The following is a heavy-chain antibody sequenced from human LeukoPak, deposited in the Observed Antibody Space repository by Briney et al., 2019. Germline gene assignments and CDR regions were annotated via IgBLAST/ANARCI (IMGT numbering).Heavy chain of an antibody. J-gene: IGHJ4*02. CDR3: ARGRGVSRFLEWLGFFDY. Sequence: SETLSLTCAVYDGSFSGYYWSWIRQPPGKGLEWIGEINHSGSTNYNPSLKSRVTISVDTSKNQFSLKLSSVTAADTAVYYCARGRGVSRFLEWLGFFDYWGQGTLVTVSS. D-gene: IGHD3-3*01. V-gene: IGHV4-34*01. CDR1: DGSFSGYY. CDR2: INHSGST.